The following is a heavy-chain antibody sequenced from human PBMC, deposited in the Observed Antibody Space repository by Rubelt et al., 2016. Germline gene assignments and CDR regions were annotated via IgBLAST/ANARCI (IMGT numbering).Heavy chain of an antibody. V-gene: IGHV3-66*01. D-gene: IGHD5-18*01. CDR3: ARSSRGYNYLHVDY. J-gene: IGHJ4*02. CDR2: IYSSGST. Sequence: VQLVESGGGVVQPGRSLRLSCAASGFTVSNNYMSWVRQAPGKGLEWISVIYSSGSTYYADSVTGRFTISRDHSKNTQFLPMNSLRAADTAGYYCARSSRGYNYLHVDYWGQGTLVTVSS. CDR1: GFTVSNNY.